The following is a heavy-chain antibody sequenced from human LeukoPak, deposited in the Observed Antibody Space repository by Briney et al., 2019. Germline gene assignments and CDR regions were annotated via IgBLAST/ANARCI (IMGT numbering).Heavy chain of an antibody. CDR1: GFTFSSYA. Sequence: GGSLRLSCAASGFTFSSYAMNWVRQAPGKGLEWVSVISVSGGGTFYADSVKGRFTISGDNSKNTLYLQMNSLRPEDTAVYYCAKDFVPAAMFAWFDDWGQGTLVTVSS. D-gene: IGHD2-2*01. CDR2: ISVSGGGT. V-gene: IGHV3-23*01. CDR3: AKDFVPAAMFAWFDD. J-gene: IGHJ4*02.